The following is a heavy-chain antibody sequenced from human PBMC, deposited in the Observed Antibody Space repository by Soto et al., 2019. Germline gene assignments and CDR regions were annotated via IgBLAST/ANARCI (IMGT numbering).Heavy chain of an antibody. D-gene: IGHD6-19*01. CDR3: ASSRIKTEQGLRNLYDP. CDR1: GFTFSSYA. J-gene: IGHJ5*02. CDR2: ISYDGSNK. Sequence: GSLRLSCAASGFTFSSYAMHWVRQAPGKGLEWVAVISYDGSNKYYADSVKGRFTISRDNSKNTLYLQMNSLRAEDTAVYYCASSRIKTEQGLRNLYDPWGQGTLVTGSS. V-gene: IGHV3-30-3*01.